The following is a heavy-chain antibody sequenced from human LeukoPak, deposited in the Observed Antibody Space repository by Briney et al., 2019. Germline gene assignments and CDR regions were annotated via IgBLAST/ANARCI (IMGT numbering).Heavy chain of an antibody. CDR2: ISSSGSSI. D-gene: IGHD3-10*01. Sequence: PGGSLRLSCAASGFTFSSYEMNWVSQTSGKGLEWFSFISSSGSSIYYADSVKGRFTISRDNAKNSLYLQMNSLRAEDTAVYYCARIRGGNEGSGSFFDYWGQGTLVTVSS. V-gene: IGHV3-48*03. CDR1: GFTFSSYE. CDR3: ARIRGGNEGSGSFFDY. J-gene: IGHJ4*02.